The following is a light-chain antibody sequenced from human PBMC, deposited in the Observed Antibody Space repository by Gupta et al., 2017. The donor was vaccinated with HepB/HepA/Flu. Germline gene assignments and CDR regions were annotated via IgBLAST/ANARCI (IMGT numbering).Light chain of an antibody. V-gene: IGLV1-40*01. CDR3: QSYDSSLSGPVV. CDR2: GNS. Sequence: QSVLTQPPSVPGAPGQRVTIPCTGSSSNIGAGYDVHWYQQLPGTAPKLLIYGNSNRPSGVPDRFSGSKSGTSASLAITGLQAEDEADYYCQSYDSSLSGPVVFGGGTKLTVL. CDR1: SSNIGAGYD. J-gene: IGLJ2*01.